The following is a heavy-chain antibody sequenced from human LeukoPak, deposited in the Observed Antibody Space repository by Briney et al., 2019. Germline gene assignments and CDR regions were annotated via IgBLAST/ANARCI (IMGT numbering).Heavy chain of an antibody. CDR1: EFSFSSYA. Sequence: QPGASLRLSCAASEFSFSSYAMSWVRQAPGKGLEWVSAISGSGGSTYYADSVKGRFTISRDNSKNTLYLQMNSLRAEDTAVYYCAKDQRFLEWLAGYYFDYWGQGTLVTVSS. CDR2: ISGSGGST. J-gene: IGHJ4*02. D-gene: IGHD3-3*01. CDR3: AKDQRFLEWLAGYYFDY. V-gene: IGHV3-23*01.